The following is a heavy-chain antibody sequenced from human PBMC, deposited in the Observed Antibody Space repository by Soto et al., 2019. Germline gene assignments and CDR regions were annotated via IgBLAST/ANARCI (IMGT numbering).Heavy chain of an antibody. CDR2: ISASNGNT. D-gene: IGHD2-8*01. CDR1: GYTFTSYG. J-gene: IGHJ6*02. Sequence: QVQLVQSGAEVKNSGASVKVSCKASGYTFTSYGFSWVRQAPGQGLEWMGWISASNGNTNYAQKLQGRVTMTTDTSTGRANMALRRLRSDATVTYYCARDSVRYCRDGVCEQGNFYFAMDVWGQGTTVTVS. CDR3: ARDSVRYCRDGVCEQGNFYFAMDV. V-gene: IGHV1-18*01.